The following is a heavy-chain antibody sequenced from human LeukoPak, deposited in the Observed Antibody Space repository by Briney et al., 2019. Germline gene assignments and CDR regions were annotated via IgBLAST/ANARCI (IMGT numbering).Heavy chain of an antibody. CDR2: IYSGGST. Sequence: GGSLRLSCAASGFIFSSYWMTWVRQAPGKGLEWVSVIYSGGSTYYADSVKGRFTISRDNSKNTLYLQMNSLRAEDTAVYYCARDPSSWYYYYMDVWGKGTTVTVSS. D-gene: IGHD6-13*01. CDR1: GFIFSSYW. J-gene: IGHJ6*03. CDR3: ARDPSSWYYYYMDV. V-gene: IGHV3-66*01.